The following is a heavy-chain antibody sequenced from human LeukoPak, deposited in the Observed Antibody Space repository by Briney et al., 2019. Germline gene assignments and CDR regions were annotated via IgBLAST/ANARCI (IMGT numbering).Heavy chain of an antibody. D-gene: IGHD6-19*01. CDR3: ASRIAVAGTASGLVFDY. Sequence: GESLKISCKGSGYSFTSYWIGWVRQMPGKGLEWMGIIYPGDSDTRYSPSFQGQVTISADRSISTAYLRWSSLKASDTAMYYCASRIAVAGTASGLVFDYWGQGTLVTVSS. V-gene: IGHV5-51*01. CDR2: IYPGDSDT. CDR1: GYSFTSYW. J-gene: IGHJ4*02.